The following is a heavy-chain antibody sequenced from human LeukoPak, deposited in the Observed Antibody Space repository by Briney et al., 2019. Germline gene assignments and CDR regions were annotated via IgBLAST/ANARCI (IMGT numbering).Heavy chain of an antibody. CDR1: GFTFSSYA. CDR2: ISYDGSNK. V-gene: IGHV3-30-3*01. CDR3: ARGTTSGRGIMTTVLGY. J-gene: IGHJ4*02. Sequence: GGSLRLSCAASGFTFSSYAMHWVRQAPGKGLEWVAVISYDGSNKYYADSVKGRFTISRDNSKNTLYLQMNSLRAEDTAVYYCARGTTSGRGIMTTVLGYWGQGTLATVSS. D-gene: IGHD4-11*01.